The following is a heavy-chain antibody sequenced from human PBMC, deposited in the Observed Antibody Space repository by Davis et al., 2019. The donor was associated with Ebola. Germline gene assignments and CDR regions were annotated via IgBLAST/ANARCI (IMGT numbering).Heavy chain of an antibody. CDR2: ISGSADRT. J-gene: IGHJ6*02. D-gene: IGHD3-3*01. CDR3: ADTGDFYDDYSMDV. Sequence: PGGSLRLSCAASGLAFSRYAMSWVRQAPGKGLEWVSNISGSADRTYYADSVKGRFTISRDNSKDTLYLQMSSLRAEDTAVYYCADTGDFYDDYSMDVWGQGTTVTVSS. CDR1: GLAFSRYA. V-gene: IGHV3-23*01.